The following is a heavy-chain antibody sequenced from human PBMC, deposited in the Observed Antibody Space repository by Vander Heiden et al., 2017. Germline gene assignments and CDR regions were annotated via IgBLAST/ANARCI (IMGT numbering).Heavy chain of an antibody. Sequence: QVTLKESGPALVKLTQTLTLTCTLSGFSVSTTEMRVSWIRQPPGKALGGLGRLDWDDDKFYQTTLKTRLTNAKETPKNQVVLTNTNNDPADTTTEYWAGQGPQIYFQHLGQGTLVTVSS. CDR2: LDWDDDK. J-gene: IGHJ1*01. CDR3: AGQGPQIYFQH. CDR1: GFSVSTTEMR. V-gene: IGHV2-70*04.